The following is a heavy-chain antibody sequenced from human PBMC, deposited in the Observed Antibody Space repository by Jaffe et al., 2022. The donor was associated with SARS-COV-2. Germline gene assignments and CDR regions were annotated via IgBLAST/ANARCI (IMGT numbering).Heavy chain of an antibody. J-gene: IGHJ6*02. CDR2: IYYSGST. CDR3: ARDSSMRPGNFFKPLTYYYGMDV. V-gene: IGHV4-59*01. CDR1: GGSISSYY. D-gene: IGHD1-7*01. Sequence: QVQLQESGPGLVKPSETLSLTCTVSGGSISSYYWSWIRQPPGKGLEWIGYIYYSGSTNYNPSLKSRVTISVDTSKNQFSLKLSSVTAADTAVYYCARDSSMRPGNFFKPLTYYYGMDVWGQGTTVTVSS.